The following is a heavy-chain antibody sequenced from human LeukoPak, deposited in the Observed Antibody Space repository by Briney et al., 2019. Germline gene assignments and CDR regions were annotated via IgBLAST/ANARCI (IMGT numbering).Heavy chain of an antibody. CDR2: ISPGGSGT. V-gene: IGHV3-23*01. CDR3: ARDGYNSDFGDY. J-gene: IGHJ4*02. CDR1: GFTFSSYA. D-gene: IGHD5-24*01. Sequence: PGGSLRLSCAASGFTFSSYAMSWVRQAPGKGLEWVSAISPGGSGTYYADSVKGRFTISRDNAKNTLYLQMNSLRAEDTAVYYCARDGYNSDFGDYWGQGTLVIVSS.